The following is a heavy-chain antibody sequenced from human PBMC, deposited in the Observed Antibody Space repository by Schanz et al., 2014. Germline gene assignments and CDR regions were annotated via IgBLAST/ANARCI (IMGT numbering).Heavy chain of an antibody. J-gene: IGHJ3*02. D-gene: IGHD3-10*01. CDR3: AKGRFGELSAFDI. CDR1: GFTFSGFW. V-gene: IGHV3-21*04. Sequence: EVQLVESGGGLVQPGGSLRLSCAASGFTFSGFWMTWVRQAPGKGLEWVSSISSRSSHIYYADSVKGRFTVSRDNSKNTLYLQMNSLRAEDTAVYYCAKGRFGELSAFDIWGQGTMVTVSS. CDR2: ISSRSSHI.